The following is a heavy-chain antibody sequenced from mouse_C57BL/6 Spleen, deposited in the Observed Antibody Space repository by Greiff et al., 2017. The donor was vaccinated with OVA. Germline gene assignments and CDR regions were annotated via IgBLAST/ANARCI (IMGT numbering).Heavy chain of an antibody. V-gene: IGHV1-20*01. J-gene: IGHJ4*01. D-gene: IGHD2-5*01. Sequence: VQLQQSGPELVKPGDSVKISCKASGYSFTGYFMNWVMQSHGKSLEWIGRINPYNGDTFYNQKFKGKATLTVDKSSSTAHMELRSLTSEDSAVYYCARGLYYSNYESAMDYWGQGTSVTVSS. CDR3: ARGLYYSNYESAMDY. CDR2: INPYNGDT. CDR1: GYSFTGYF.